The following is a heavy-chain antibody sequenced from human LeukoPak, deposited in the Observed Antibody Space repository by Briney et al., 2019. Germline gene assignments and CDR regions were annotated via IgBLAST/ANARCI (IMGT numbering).Heavy chain of an antibody. D-gene: IGHD4-17*01. CDR2: IRYDGSNK. CDR1: GFTFSTYG. Sequence: LPGGSLRLSCAASGFTFSTYGMHWVRQAPGKGLEWVAFIRYDGSNKYYADSVKGRLTISRDSSKNTLYLQMNSLRAEDTAVYYCARGPTTVTRAFDYWGQGTLVTVSS. V-gene: IGHV3-30*02. J-gene: IGHJ4*02. CDR3: ARGPTTVTRAFDY.